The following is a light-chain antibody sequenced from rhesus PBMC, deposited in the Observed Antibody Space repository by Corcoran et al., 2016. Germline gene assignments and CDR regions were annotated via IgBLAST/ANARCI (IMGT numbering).Light chain of an antibody. J-gene: IGLJ1*01. V-gene: IGLV3-44*01. CDR2: FAD. Sequence: SYDLTQPPSVSVSPGQTARITCGGDNIGNNNVHWYQQKPPQAPLLVIYFADERPSGIPERFSGSNSATTAPLTISGGEAGDEADYFGQGWDTSRERYIVGGGTRLTVL. CDR1: NIGNNN. CDR3: QGWDTSRERYI.